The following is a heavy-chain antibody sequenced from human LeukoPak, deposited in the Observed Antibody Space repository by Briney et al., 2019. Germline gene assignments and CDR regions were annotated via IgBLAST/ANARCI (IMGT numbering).Heavy chain of an antibody. J-gene: IGHJ4*02. CDR1: GFSLSNGGVG. CDR3: AHGLDYGDYFDY. CDR2: IYWNDDK. V-gene: IGHV2-5*01. Sequence: SGPTLVKPTQTLTLTCTFSGFSLSNGGVGVGWIRQPPGKALEWLALIYWNDDKRYRPSLKTRLSITKDTSRNKVVLTMTNMDPVDTDTYFCAHGLDYGDYFDYWGQGTLVTVSP. D-gene: IGHD4-17*01.